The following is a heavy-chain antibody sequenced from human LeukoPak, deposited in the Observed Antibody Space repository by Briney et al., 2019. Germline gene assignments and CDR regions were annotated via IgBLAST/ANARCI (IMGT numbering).Heavy chain of an antibody. CDR3: AKDASAAGLHFDY. CDR1: GFTFSSYA. Sequence: GGSLRLSCAASGFTFSSYAMSWVRQAPGKGLEWVSGISWNSGSIGYADSVKGRFTISRDNAKNSLYLQMNSLRAEDTALYYCAKDASAAGLHFDYWGRGTLVTVSS. CDR2: ISWNSGSI. D-gene: IGHD6-13*01. V-gene: IGHV3-9*01. J-gene: IGHJ4*02.